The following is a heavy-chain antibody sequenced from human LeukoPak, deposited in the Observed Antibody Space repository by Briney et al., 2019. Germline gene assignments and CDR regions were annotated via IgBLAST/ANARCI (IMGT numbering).Heavy chain of an antibody. Sequence: SVKVSCKASGGTFSSYAISWVRQAPGQGLEWMGGIIPIFGTANYAQKFQGRVTITTDESTSTAYMELSSLRSEDTAVYYCARERRSSSTHYYFDYWGQGTLVTVSS. J-gene: IGHJ4*02. CDR2: IIPIFGTA. D-gene: IGHD6-6*01. V-gene: IGHV1-69*05. CDR3: ARERRSSSTHYYFDY. CDR1: GGTFSSYA.